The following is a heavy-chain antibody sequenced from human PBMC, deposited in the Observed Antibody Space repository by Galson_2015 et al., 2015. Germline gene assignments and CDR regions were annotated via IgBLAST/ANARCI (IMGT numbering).Heavy chain of an antibody. CDR2: ISAYNGNT. J-gene: IGHJ6*03. CDR3: ARELPLGPYYYYYMDV. V-gene: IGHV1-18*01. Sequence: SCKASGYTFTSYGISWVRQAPGQGLEWMGWISAYNGNTNYAQKLQGRVTMTTDTSTSTAYMELRSLRSDDTAVYYCARELPLGPYYYYYMDVWGKGTTVTVSS. CDR1: GYTFTSYG.